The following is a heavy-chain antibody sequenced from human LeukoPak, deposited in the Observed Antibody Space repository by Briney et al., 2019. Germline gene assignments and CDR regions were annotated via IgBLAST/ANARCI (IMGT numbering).Heavy chain of an antibody. J-gene: IGHJ5*02. CDR3: ARSSGSYSSWFDP. V-gene: IGHV4-30-2*01. Sequence: SETLSLTCAVSGGSISSGGYSWSWIRQPPGKGLEWIGYIYHSGSTYYNPSLKSRVTISVDRSKNQFSLKLSSVTAADTAVYYCARSSGSYSSWFDPWGQGTLVTVSS. D-gene: IGHD1-26*01. CDR1: GGSISSGGYS. CDR2: IYHSGST.